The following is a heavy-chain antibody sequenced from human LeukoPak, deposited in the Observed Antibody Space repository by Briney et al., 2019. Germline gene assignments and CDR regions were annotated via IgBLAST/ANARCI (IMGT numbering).Heavy chain of an antibody. V-gene: IGHV3-74*01. J-gene: IGHJ6*03. CDR3: VGWDYYYMDV. CDR2: INEHGSSK. Sequence: GGSLRLSCSTSGFTFSTYWMHWVRQAPGQGLMWVSRINEHGSSKTYADSVKGRFTISRDNAKKTLYLQMNSLSVEDTAVYYCVGWDYYYMDVWGKGTTVTVSS. CDR1: GFTFSTYW. D-gene: IGHD6-19*01.